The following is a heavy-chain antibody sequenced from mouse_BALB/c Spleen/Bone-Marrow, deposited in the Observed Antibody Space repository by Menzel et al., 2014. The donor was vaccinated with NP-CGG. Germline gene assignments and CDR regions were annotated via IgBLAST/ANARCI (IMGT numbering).Heavy chain of an antibody. CDR1: GFDFSRYW. CDR2: INPDSSTI. Sequence: EVQLQQSGGGLVQPGGSLKLSCAASGFDFSRYWMSWVRQAPGKGLEWIGEINPDSSTINYTPSLKDKFIISRDNAKNTLYLQMSKVRSEDTALYYCARQGYYGRSDYWGQGTTLTVSS. V-gene: IGHV4-1*02. CDR3: ARQGYYGRSDY. J-gene: IGHJ2*01. D-gene: IGHD1-1*01.